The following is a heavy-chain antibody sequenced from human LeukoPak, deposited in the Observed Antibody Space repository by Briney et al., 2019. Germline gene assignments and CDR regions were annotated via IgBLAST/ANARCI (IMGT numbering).Heavy chain of an antibody. D-gene: IGHD6-19*01. Sequence: GESLKISCKGSGYSFTSYWIGWVRQMPGKGLEWMGIIYPGDSDTRYSPSFQGQVTISADKSISTAYLQWSSLKASDTAMYYCARRLSSGWYIGDAFDIWGQGTMVTVSS. CDR2: IYPGDSDT. V-gene: IGHV5-51*01. CDR3: ARRLSSGWYIGDAFDI. CDR1: GYSFTSYW. J-gene: IGHJ3*02.